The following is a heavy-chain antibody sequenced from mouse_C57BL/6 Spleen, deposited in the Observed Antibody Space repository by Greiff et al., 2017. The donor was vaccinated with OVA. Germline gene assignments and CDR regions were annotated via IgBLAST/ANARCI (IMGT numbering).Heavy chain of an antibody. V-gene: IGHV1-19*01. Sequence: EVQLQQSGPVLVKPGASVKMSCKASGYTFTDYYMNWVKQSHGKSLEWIGVINPYNGGTSYNQKFKGKATLTVDKSSSTAYMELNSLTSEDSAVYYCAREEVTTVVEGAYWGQGTLVTVSA. CDR2: INPYNGGT. D-gene: IGHD1-1*01. CDR3: AREEVTTVVEGAY. CDR1: GYTFTDYY. J-gene: IGHJ3*01.